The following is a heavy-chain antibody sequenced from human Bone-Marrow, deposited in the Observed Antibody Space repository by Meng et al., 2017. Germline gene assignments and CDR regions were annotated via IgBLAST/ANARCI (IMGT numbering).Heavy chain of an antibody. V-gene: IGHV3-74*02. J-gene: IGHJ4*02. CDR1: GFKLSSYW. CDR2: INSDGSST. CDR3: AQLGTTDY. D-gene: IGHD6-13*01. Sequence: VHVVESGGGLVKPGVSLRLSCVASGFKLSSYWMHWVRQATGKGLVWVSRINSDGSSTIYADSVEGRFTISRDNAKNTLYLQMHSLRVDDTAVYYCAQLGTTDYWGQGALVTVSS.